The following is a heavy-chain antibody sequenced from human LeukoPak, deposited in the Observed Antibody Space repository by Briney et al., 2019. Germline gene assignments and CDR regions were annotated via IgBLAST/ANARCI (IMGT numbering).Heavy chain of an antibody. V-gene: IGHV1-18*01. CDR1: GYTFTSYG. CDR2: ISAYNGNT. CDR3: ARVVEVEQQWLALGDFDL. D-gene: IGHD6-19*01. Sequence: GASVKVSCKASGYTFTSYGTSWVRQAPGQGLEWMGWISAYNGNTNYAQKLQGRVTMTTDKSTSTAYMELSSLRSEDTAVYYCARVVEVEQQWLALGDFDLWGRGTLVTVSS. J-gene: IGHJ2*01.